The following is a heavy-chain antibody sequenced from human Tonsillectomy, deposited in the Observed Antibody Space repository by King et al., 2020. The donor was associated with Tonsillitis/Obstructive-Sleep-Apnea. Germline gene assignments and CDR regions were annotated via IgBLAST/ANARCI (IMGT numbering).Heavy chain of an antibody. D-gene: IGHD3-3*01. Sequence: VQLVESGAEVKKPGESLKISCKGSGYSFTTYWIAWVRQMPGKGLEWMGIIYPDDSDTRYSPSFQGQVTISADKSISTAYLQLSSLKASDTAMYYCASYSTYDFWNDYPDNYYYYYGMDVWGQGTTVTVSS. V-gene: IGHV5-51*03. CDR1: GYSFTTYW. CDR3: ASYSTYDFWNDYPDNYYYYYGMDV. CDR2: IYPDDSDT. J-gene: IGHJ6*02.